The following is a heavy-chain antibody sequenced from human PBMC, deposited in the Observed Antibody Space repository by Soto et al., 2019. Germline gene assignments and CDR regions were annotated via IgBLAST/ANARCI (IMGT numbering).Heavy chain of an antibody. CDR2: ISYDGSNK. J-gene: IGHJ5*02. CDR3: ASSQEGIGLESWFDP. Sequence: QVQLVESGGGVVQPGRSLRLSCAASGFTFSRYGMHWVRQAPGKGLEWVAVISYDGSNKYYADSVKGRFTISRDNSKNTLYLQMNSLRAEDTAVYYCASSQEGIGLESWFDPWGQGTLVTVS. D-gene: IGHD6-13*01. V-gene: IGHV3-33*01. CDR1: GFTFSRYG.